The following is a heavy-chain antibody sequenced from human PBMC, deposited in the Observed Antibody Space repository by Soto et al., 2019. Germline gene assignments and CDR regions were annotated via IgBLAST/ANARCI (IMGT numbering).Heavy chain of an antibody. Sequence: KSSETLSLTCTVSGGSISTGGYYWSWIRQRPGKGLEWIGYIYYSGNTYYSPSLKSRLTISVDTSKNQFSLNLTSVTAADTAVYYCARVAVGGQGYHFDCWGQGTQVTVSS. CDR1: GGSISTGGYY. V-gene: IGHV4-31*03. CDR3: ARVAVGGQGYHFDC. J-gene: IGHJ4*02. CDR2: IYYSGNT. D-gene: IGHD6-19*01.